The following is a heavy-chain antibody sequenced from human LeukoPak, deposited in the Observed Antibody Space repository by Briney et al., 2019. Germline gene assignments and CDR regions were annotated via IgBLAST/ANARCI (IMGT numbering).Heavy chain of an antibody. CDR2: IYYSGST. CDR1: GGSISSSSYY. CDR3: ARDYKGYDFWSGQFSALGTYYYCYMDV. D-gene: IGHD3-3*01. V-gene: IGHV4-39*07. Sequence: SETLSLTCTVSGGSISSSSYYWGWIRQPPGKGLEWIGSIYYSGSTYYNPSLKSRVTISVDTSKNQFSLKLSSVTAADTAVYYCARDYKGYDFWSGQFSALGTYYYCYMDVWGKGTTVTVSS. J-gene: IGHJ6*03.